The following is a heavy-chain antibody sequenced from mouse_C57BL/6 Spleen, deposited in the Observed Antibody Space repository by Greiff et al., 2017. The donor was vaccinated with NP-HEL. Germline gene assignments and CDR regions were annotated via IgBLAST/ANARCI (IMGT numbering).Heavy chain of an antibody. CDR2: IYPRSGNT. D-gene: IGHD2-12*01. CDR3: ARGPPINDDAVFDY. J-gene: IGHJ2*01. CDR1: GYTFTSYG. V-gene: IGHV1-81*01. Sequence: QVQLQQSGAELARPGASVKLSCKASGYTFTSYGISWVKQRTGQGLEWIGEIYPRSGNTYYNEKFKGKATLTADKSSSTAYMELRSLTSEDSAVYFCARGPPINDDAVFDYWGQGTTLTVSS.